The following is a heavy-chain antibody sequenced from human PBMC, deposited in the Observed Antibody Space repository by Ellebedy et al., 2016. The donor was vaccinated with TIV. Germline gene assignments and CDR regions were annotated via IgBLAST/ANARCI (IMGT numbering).Heavy chain of an antibody. Sequence: GESLKISCAVSGFTFSSYWMHWVRQAPGKGLVWVSRITPDGSFTSYADSVKGRFTISRDNAKNTLYLQMNSLRVEDTAIYFCVRDVSSDGWGSFFDSWGQGTLVTVSS. CDR2: ITPDGSFT. CDR1: GFTFSSYW. V-gene: IGHV3-74*01. D-gene: IGHD5-24*01. CDR3: VRDVSSDGWGSFFDS. J-gene: IGHJ4*02.